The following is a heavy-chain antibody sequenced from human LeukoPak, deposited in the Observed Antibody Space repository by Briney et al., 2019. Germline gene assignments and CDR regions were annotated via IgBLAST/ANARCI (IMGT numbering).Heavy chain of an antibody. J-gene: IGHJ4*02. V-gene: IGHV3-7*01. Sequence: GGSLRLSGAASRFTFSDCWMSWVRQAPGKGLEWVAYIKRDGSDIYYVDSVKGRFIISRDNAKNSLYLQMNSLRAEDTAVYYCARDPDYRGSQPHGYFDYWGQGTLVTVSS. CDR2: IKRDGSDI. CDR3: ARDPDYRGSQPHGYFDY. D-gene: IGHD3-16*01. CDR1: RFTFSDCW.